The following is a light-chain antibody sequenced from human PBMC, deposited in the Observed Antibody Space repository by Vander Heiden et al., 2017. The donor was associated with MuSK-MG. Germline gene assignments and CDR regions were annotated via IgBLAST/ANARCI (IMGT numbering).Light chain of an antibody. CDR1: SSNIGSNT. Sequence: QSVLTPPPSASGTPGQRVTLSCSGSSSNIGSNTVNWYQQLPGTAPKLLIYSNNQRPSGVPDRVSGSKSGTSASLAISGLQSEDEADYYCAAWDDSLNGRVFGGGTKLTVL. CDR3: AAWDDSLNGRV. CDR2: SNN. J-gene: IGLJ3*02. V-gene: IGLV1-44*01.